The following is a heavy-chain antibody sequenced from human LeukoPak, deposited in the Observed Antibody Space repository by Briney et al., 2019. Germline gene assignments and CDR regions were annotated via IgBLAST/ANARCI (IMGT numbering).Heavy chain of an antibody. V-gene: IGHV3-23*01. CDR1: GFTFANHA. CDR3: ANHDSSGYYPGDY. J-gene: IGHJ4*02. CDR2: IIGLSGNT. Sequence: GGSLRLSCEGSGFTFANHAMTWVRQAPGKGLEWVSGIIGLSGNTYYADSVKGRFTTSRDISKNTLYLQMNSLRAEDTAVYYCANHDSSGYYPGDYWGQGTLVTVSS. D-gene: IGHD3-22*01.